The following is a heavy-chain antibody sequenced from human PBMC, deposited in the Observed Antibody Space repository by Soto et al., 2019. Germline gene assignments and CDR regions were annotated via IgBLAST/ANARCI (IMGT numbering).Heavy chain of an antibody. CDR3: ARDGPGMAAACPVYYYYGMDV. D-gene: IGHD6-25*01. Sequence: EVQLVESGGGLVQPGGSLRLSCAASGFTFSSYAMHWVRQAPGKGLVWVSRIQSDGSSTSYAESVKGRFTISRDNAKNALSLQLNSLRVEDTAVYFCARDGPGMAAACPVYYYYGMDVWGQGTAVTVSS. CDR2: IQSDGSST. J-gene: IGHJ6*02. V-gene: IGHV3-74*01. CDR1: GFTFSSYA.